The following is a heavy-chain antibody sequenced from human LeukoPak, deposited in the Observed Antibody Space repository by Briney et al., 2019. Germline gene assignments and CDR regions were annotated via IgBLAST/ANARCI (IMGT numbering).Heavy chain of an antibody. CDR2: ISGSGGST. CDR1: GFTFNSYA. Sequence: PGGSLRLPCAASGFTFNSYAMSRVRQAPGKGLEWVSAISGSGGSTYYADSVKGRFTISRDNSKNTLYLQMNSLRAEDTAVYYCAKGVHCSSTSCLACFDPWGQGTLVTVSS. D-gene: IGHD2-2*01. CDR3: AKGVHCSSTSCLACFDP. J-gene: IGHJ5*02. V-gene: IGHV3-23*01.